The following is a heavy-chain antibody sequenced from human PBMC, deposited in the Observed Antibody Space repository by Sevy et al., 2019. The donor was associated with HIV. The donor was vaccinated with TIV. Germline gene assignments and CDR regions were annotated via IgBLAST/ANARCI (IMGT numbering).Heavy chain of an antibody. V-gene: IGHV4-30-2*01. CDR1: GGSISSGGYS. CDR2: IYHSGST. Sequence: SKTLSLTCAVSGGSISSGGYSWSWIRQPPGKGLEWIGYIYHSGSTYYNPSLKSRVTISVDRSKNQFPLKLSSVTAADTAVYYCARDSGYDTPFDYWGQGTLVTVSS. J-gene: IGHJ4*02. D-gene: IGHD5-12*01. CDR3: ARDSGYDTPFDY.